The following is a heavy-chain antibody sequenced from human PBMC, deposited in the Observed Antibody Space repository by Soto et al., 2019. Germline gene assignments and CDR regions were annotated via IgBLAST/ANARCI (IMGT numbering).Heavy chain of an antibody. J-gene: IGHJ4*02. CDR1: GYTFNTYA. V-gene: IGHV1-18*01. CDR3: ARVFLPGFPDY. CDR2: ISPNNGRT. Sequence: QIQLVQSGSAVEKPGASVKVSCKASGYTFNTYAITWVRQAPGQGLEWMGWISPNNGRTRYTQSLQDRLTMTTDTSANMAYMDLRSLKSDDTAIYYCARVFLPGFPDYWGQGTLVAVSS. D-gene: IGHD1-1*01.